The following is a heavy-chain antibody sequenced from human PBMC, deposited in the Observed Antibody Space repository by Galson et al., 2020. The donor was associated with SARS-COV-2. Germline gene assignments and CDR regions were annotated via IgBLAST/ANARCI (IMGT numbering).Heavy chain of an antibody. Sequence: GGSLRLSCAASGFTFSDYYMSWIRQAPGKGLEWVSYISSSGSTIYYADSVKGRFTISRDNAKNSLYPQMNSLRAEDTAVYYCARENIVLDGDGYNFGLFDYWGQGTLVTVSS. V-gene: IGHV3-11*01. CDR1: GFTFSDYY. D-gene: IGHD5-12*01. CDR2: ISSSGSTI. CDR3: ARENIVLDGDGYNFGLFDY. J-gene: IGHJ4*02.